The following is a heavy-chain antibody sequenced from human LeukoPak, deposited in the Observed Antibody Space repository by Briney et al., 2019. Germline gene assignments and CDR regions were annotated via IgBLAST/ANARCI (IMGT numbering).Heavy chain of an antibody. J-gene: IGHJ4*02. Sequence: SETLSLTCTVSGGSISSYYWSWIRQPPGKRLEWIGYIHYSGSTNYNPSLRGRVTISLDMSKNQFSLKLTSVTAADTAVYYCARGSGGWQPFDYWGQGTLVTVSS. CDR3: ARGSGGWQPFDY. D-gene: IGHD2-15*01. CDR2: IHYSGST. V-gene: IGHV4-59*01. CDR1: GGSISSYY.